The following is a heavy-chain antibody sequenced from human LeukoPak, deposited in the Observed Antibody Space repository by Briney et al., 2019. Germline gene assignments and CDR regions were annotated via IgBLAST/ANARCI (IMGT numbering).Heavy chain of an antibody. D-gene: IGHD6-19*01. Sequence: GASVKVSCKASGYTFIDSYLHWVRQAPGQGLEWMGCINPNSGGTKNAQKFQGRVTMTRDTSISTAYMELRRLTSDDTAVYYCASALPPTIAVAGASLDYWGQGTLVTVSS. J-gene: IGHJ4*02. CDR1: GYTFIDSY. CDR2: INPNSGGT. V-gene: IGHV1-2*02. CDR3: ASALPPTIAVAGASLDY.